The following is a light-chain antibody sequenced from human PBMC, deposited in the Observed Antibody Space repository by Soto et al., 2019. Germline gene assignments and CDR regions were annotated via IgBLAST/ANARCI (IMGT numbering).Light chain of an antibody. CDR2: DVS. J-gene: IGLJ1*01. V-gene: IGLV2-14*03. CDR1: ISDVGGNKF. Sequence: QSVLTQPSSVSGSPGQSITISCTGTISDVGGNKFVSWYQQYPGKAPKLMLCDVSNRPSGVSNRFSGSKSGNTASLTISGLQAEDEAAYYCSSFAGSNYVFGTGTKVTVL. CDR3: SSFAGSNYV.